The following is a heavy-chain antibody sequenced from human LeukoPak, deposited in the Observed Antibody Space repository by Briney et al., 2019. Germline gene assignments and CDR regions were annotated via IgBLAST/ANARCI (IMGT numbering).Heavy chain of an antibody. D-gene: IGHD3-3*01. J-gene: IGHJ6*02. Sequence: SETLSLTCTVSGGSISSYYWSWIRQPPGKGLEWIGYIYYSGSTNYNPSLKSRVTISVDTSKNQFSLKLSSVTAADTAVYYCARGVVDNLRFLEWLFPYYYYGMDVWGQGTTVTVSS. CDR2: IYYSGST. CDR1: GGSISSYY. V-gene: IGHV4-59*13. CDR3: ARGVVDNLRFLEWLFPYYYYGMDV.